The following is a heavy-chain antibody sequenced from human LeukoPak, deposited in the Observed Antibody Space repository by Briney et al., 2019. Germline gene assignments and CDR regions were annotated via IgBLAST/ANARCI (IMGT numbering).Heavy chain of an antibody. V-gene: IGHV4-38-2*02. Sequence: PSETLSLTCTVSTYSISSGYYWGWIRQPPGKGLEWIGSIYHSGSTYYNPSLKSRVTISVDTSENQFSLKLSSVTAADTAVYYCARAIPDYYDSSGYYWVDAFDIWGQGTMVTVSS. CDR1: TYSISSGYY. D-gene: IGHD3-22*01. CDR3: ARAIPDYYDSSGYYWVDAFDI. CDR2: IYHSGST. J-gene: IGHJ3*02.